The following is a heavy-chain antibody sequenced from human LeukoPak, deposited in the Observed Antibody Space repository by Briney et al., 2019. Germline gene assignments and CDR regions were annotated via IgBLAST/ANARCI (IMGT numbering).Heavy chain of an antibody. J-gene: IGHJ5*02. CDR2: INPSGGST. V-gene: IGHV1-46*01. D-gene: IGHD2-2*01. CDR1: GCTFTSYY. CDR3: AVVPAAMGDWFDP. Sequence: ASVKVSCKASGCTFTSYYMHWVRQAPGQGLEWMGIINPSGGSTSYAQKFQGRVTMTRDTSTSTVYMELSSLRSEDTAVYYCAVVPAAMGDWFDPWGHGTLVTVSS.